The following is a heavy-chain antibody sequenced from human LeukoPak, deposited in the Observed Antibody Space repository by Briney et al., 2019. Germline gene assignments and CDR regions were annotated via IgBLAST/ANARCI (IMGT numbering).Heavy chain of an antibody. D-gene: IGHD2-8*01. V-gene: IGHV3-11*01. CDR2: ISPSSHDI. CDR1: GFSFSDSY. Sequence: GGSLRLSCVVSGFSFSDSYMTWLSQTPGKGLESLAYISPSSHDIYYADSVKGRFTISRDNARTSLYLQMNSLGPDDTALYYCSTDPRLLTYWGHGTLVTVSS. J-gene: IGHJ4*01. CDR3: STDPRLLTY.